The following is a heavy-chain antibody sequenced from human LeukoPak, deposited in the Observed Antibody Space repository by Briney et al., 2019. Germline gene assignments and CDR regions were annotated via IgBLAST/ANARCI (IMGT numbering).Heavy chain of an antibody. CDR2: ISSSSSYI. D-gene: IGHD3-22*01. CDR3: ARGDYYDSSGYYYFDY. V-gene: IGHV3-21*01. J-gene: IGHJ4*02. Sequence: PGGSLRLSCAASGFTFSSYEMNWVRQAPGKGLEWVSSISSSSSYIYYADSVKGRFTISGDNAKNSLYLQMNSLRAEDTAVYYCARGDYYDSSGYYYFDYWGQGTLVTVSS. CDR1: GFTFSSYE.